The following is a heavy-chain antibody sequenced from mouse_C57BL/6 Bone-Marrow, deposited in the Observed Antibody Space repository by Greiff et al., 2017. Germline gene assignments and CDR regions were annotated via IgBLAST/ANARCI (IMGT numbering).Heavy chain of an antibody. J-gene: IGHJ1*03. Sequence: DVQLVESGPGLAKPSQTLSLTCSVTGYSITSDYWNWIRKFPGNKLEYMGYISYSCSTYYNPSLKSRISITRDTSKNQYYLQLNSVTTEDTATYVCARWGSAYYGNYSWYFDVWGTGTTVTVSA. CDR3: ARWGSAYYGNYSWYFDV. D-gene: IGHD2-10*01. CDR1: GYSITSDY. V-gene: IGHV3-8*01. CDR2: ISYSCST.